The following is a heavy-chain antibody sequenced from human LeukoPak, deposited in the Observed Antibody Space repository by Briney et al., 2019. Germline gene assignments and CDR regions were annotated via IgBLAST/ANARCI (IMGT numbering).Heavy chain of an antibody. CDR3: AKAVTMVRASNWFDP. CDR2: IRYDGSNK. J-gene: IGHJ5*02. D-gene: IGHD3-10*01. V-gene: IGHV3-30*02. Sequence: GGSLRLSCAASGFTFSSYGMHWVRQAPGKGLEWVAFIRYDGSNKYYADSVKGRFTISRDNSKNTLYLQMNSLRAEDTAVYYCAKAVTMVRASNWFDPWGQGTLVTVSS. CDR1: GFTFSSYG.